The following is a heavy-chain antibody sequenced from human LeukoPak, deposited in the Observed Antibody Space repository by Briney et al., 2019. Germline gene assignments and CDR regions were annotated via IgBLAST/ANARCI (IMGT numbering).Heavy chain of an antibody. D-gene: IGHD6-19*01. Sequence: GGSLRLSCTDSGFTFSSFWMNWVRQAPGKGLEWVANIKADGSEKYYVDSVKGRFTISRDNSKNTLYLQMNSLRAEDTAVYYCAKPNSGDSGWYGPDYWGQGTLVTVSS. CDR3: AKPNSGDSGWYGPDY. CDR2: IKADGSEK. J-gene: IGHJ4*02. V-gene: IGHV3-7*03. CDR1: GFTFSSFW.